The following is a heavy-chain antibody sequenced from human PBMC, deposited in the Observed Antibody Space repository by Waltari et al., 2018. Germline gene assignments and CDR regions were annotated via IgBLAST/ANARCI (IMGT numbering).Heavy chain of an antibody. CDR1: GGPISSGSYY. V-gene: IGHV4-61*02. D-gene: IGHD6-25*01. CDR3: ARSESAARGDV. CDR2: IYHSGST. J-gene: IGHJ6*02. Sequence: QVQLQESGPGLVKPSQTLSLTCTVSGGPISSGSYYWRWIRQPAGKGLEWIGSIYHSGSTYYNPSLKSRVTISVDTSKNQFSLKLSSVTAADTAVYYCARSESAARGDVWGQGTTVTVSS.